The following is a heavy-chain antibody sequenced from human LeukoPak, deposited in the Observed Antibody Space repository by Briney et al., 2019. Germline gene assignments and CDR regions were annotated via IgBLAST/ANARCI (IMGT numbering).Heavy chain of an antibody. Sequence: GGSLRLSCAASGFTFSSYGMHWVRQALGKGLEWVAVIWYDGSNKYYADSVKGRFTISRDNSKNTLYLQMNSLRAEDTAVYYCARDSQAYYDILTGYPDYWGQGTLVTVSS. J-gene: IGHJ4*02. V-gene: IGHV3-33*01. CDR3: ARDSQAYYDILTGYPDY. CDR2: IWYDGSNK. D-gene: IGHD3-9*01. CDR1: GFTFSSYG.